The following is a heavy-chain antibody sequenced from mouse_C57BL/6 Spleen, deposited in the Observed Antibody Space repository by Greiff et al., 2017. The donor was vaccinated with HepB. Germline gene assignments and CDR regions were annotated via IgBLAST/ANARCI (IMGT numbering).Heavy chain of an antibody. D-gene: IGHD2-4*01. Sequence: QVHVKQSGAELARPGASVKLSCKASGYTFTSYGISWVKQRTGQGLEWIGEIYPRSGNTYYNEKFKGKATLTADKSSSTAYMELRRLTSEDSAVYFCARTVYYDYDGFPYFDSWGQGTPLTVSS. J-gene: IGHJ2*01. CDR2: IYPRSGNT. CDR3: ARTVYYDYDGFPYFDS. V-gene: IGHV1-81*01. CDR1: GYTFTSYG.